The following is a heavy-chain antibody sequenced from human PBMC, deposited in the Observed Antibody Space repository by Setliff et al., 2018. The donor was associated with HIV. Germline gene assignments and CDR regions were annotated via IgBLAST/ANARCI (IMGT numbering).Heavy chain of an antibody. J-gene: IGHJ4*02. Sequence: ASETLSLPCTVSGGSISSGTYFWSWIRQPAGKGLEWIGHIHTRGNANYNPSLNSRVTISVDTSKNHFSLKLSSVTAADTAVYYCARSLLRSITVAGTIGYWGQGSLVTVSS. D-gene: IGHD6-19*01. V-gene: IGHV4-61*09. CDR1: GGSISSGTYF. CDR3: ARSLLRSITVAGTIGY. CDR2: IHTRGNA.